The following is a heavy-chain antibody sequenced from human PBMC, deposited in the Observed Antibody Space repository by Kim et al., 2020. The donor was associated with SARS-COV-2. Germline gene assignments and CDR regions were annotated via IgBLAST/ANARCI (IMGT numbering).Heavy chain of an antibody. D-gene: IGHD4-17*01. J-gene: IGHJ4*02. CDR1: GGTFSSYA. V-gene: IGHV1-69*13. Sequence: SVKVSCKASGGTFSSYAISWVRQAPGQGLEWMGGIIPNFGTANYAQKFQGRVTITADESTSTAYMELSSLRSEDTAVYYCARLSDYGVPRPFDFWGQGTLVTVSS. CDR2: IIPNFGTA. CDR3: ARLSDYGVPRPFDF.